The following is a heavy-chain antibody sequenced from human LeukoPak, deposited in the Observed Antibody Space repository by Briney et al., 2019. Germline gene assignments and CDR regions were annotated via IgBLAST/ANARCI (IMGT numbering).Heavy chain of an antibody. J-gene: IGHJ6*02. D-gene: IGHD2-8*02. Sequence: GGSLRLSCAASGFTFSSYGMHWVRQAPGKGLEWVAVISYDGSNKYYADSVKGRFTISRDNSKNTLYLQMNSLRAEDTAVYYCAKDVLDHKPYYYGMDVWGQGTTVTVSS. CDR2: ISYDGSNK. CDR3: AKDVLDHKPYYYGMDV. V-gene: IGHV3-30*18. CDR1: GFTFSSYG.